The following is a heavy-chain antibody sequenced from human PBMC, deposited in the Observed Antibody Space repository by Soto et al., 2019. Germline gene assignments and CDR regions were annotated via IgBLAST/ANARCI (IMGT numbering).Heavy chain of an antibody. Sequence: GGSLRLSCAASGFTFSSYAMSWVRQAPGKGLEWVSAISGSGGSTYYADSVKGRFTISRDNSKNTLYLQMNSLRAEDTAVYYCAKDTYYRGYQYYFDYWGQGTLVTVSS. CDR2: ISGSGGST. CDR3: AKDTYYRGYQYYFDY. CDR1: GFTFSSYA. J-gene: IGHJ4*02. D-gene: IGHD3-10*01. V-gene: IGHV3-23*01.